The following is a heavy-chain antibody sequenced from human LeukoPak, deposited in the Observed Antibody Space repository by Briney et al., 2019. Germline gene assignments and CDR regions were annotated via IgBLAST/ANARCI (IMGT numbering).Heavy chain of an antibody. CDR2: INTDGSST. V-gene: IGHV3-74*01. J-gene: IGHJ4*02. Sequence: GGSLRLSCAASGFTFSSYWMHWVRQALGEGLVWVSRINTDGSSTNYADSVKGRFTISRDNAKNTLYLQMNSLRAEDTAVYYCARDLMGAPGYWGQGTLVTVSS. CDR1: GFTFSSYW. CDR3: ARDLMGAPGY. D-gene: IGHD1-26*01.